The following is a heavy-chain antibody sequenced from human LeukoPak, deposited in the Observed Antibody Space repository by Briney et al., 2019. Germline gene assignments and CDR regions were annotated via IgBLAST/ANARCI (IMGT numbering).Heavy chain of an antibody. CDR1: GYTFTSYG. J-gene: IGHJ4*02. V-gene: IGHV1-18*01. CDR3: AREVDTAMVLGVGTFDY. D-gene: IGHD5-18*01. Sequence: ASVKVSCKASGYTFTSYGISWVRQAPGQGLEWMGWISAYNGNTNYAQKLQGRVTMTTDTSTSTAYMELRSLRSDDTAVYYCAREVDTAMVLGVGTFDYWGQGTLVTVSS. CDR2: ISAYNGNT.